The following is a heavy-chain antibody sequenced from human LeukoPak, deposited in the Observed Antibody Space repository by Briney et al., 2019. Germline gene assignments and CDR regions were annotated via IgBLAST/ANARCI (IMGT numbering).Heavy chain of an antibody. CDR1: GGSISSYY. V-gene: IGHV4-59*01. CDR2: IYYSGST. Sequence: SETLSLTCTVSGGSISSYYWSWIRQPPGKGLEWMGYIYYSGSTNYNPSLKSRVTISVATSKNKFSLKLSSVTAADTAVYYCARAGRSIAAAAWYFDYWGQGTLVTVSS. CDR3: ARAGRSIAAAAWYFDY. J-gene: IGHJ4*02. D-gene: IGHD6-13*01.